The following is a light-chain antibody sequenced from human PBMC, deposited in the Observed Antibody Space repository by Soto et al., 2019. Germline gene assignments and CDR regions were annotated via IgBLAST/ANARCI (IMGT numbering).Light chain of an antibody. Sequence: EIVLTQSPGTLSLSPGERATFSCRASQSVSSNYLACYQQKPVQAPRVVIYGASNRATGIPDRFSGSGSGTDFSLTISRLEPEDFAVYYCHQYDNAPQTFGQGTKVDIK. J-gene: IGKJ2*01. CDR2: GAS. CDR1: QSVSSNY. V-gene: IGKV3-20*01. CDR3: HQYDNAPQT.